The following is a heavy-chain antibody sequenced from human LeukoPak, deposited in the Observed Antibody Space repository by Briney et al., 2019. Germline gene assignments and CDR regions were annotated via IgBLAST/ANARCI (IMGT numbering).Heavy chain of an antibody. CDR2: IDYSGYT. D-gene: IGHD6-13*01. Sequence: PSQTLSLTCTVSGGSISSGGNYWSWIRQHPGKGLEWIGYIDYSGYTYYNPSLKGRLTISVDTSKNHFSLKLSSVTAADTAVYYCARPIAGAGMHAFDIWGQGTMVTVSS. V-gene: IGHV4-31*03. CDR1: GGSISSGGNY. CDR3: ARPIAGAGMHAFDI. J-gene: IGHJ3*02.